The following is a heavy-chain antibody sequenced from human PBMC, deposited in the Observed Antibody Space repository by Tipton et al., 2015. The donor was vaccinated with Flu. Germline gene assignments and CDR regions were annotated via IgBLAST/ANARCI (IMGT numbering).Heavy chain of an antibody. V-gene: IGHV4-38-2*02. CDR2: VHHSGSA. Sequence: LRLSCTVSGYSISSGYYWGWIRQPPGKGLEWIGHVHHSGSASYNPSLKSRVTISVDSSKNQFSLRLSSVTAADTAVYYCARPRRDGYNFWFDPWGQGTQVTVSS. D-gene: IGHD5-24*01. CDR3: ARPRRDGYNFWFDP. J-gene: IGHJ5*02. CDR1: GYSISSGYY.